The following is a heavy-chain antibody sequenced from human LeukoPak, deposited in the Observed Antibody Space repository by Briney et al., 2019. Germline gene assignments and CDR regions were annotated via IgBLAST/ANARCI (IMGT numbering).Heavy chain of an antibody. CDR2: IYYSGST. J-gene: IGHJ3*02. CDR1: GGSISSSSYY. D-gene: IGHD5/OR15-5a*01. Sequence: SETLSLTCTVSGGSISSSSYYWGWIRQPPGKGLEWIGSIYYSGSTYYNPSLKSRVTISVDTSKNQFSLKLSSVTAADTAVYYCARDSKSTADAFDIWGQGTMVTVSS. CDR3: ARDSKSTADAFDI. V-gene: IGHV4-39*07.